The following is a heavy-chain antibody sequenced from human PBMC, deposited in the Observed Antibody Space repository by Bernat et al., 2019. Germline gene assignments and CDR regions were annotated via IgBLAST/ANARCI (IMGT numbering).Heavy chain of an antibody. Sequence: EVQLVESGGGLVQPGGSLRLSCAASGFTFSSYSMNWVRQAPGKGLEWVSYISSSSSTIYYADSVKGRFTISRDNSKNTLYLQMNSLRAEDTAVYYCARELITVTTNLVYYYGMDVWGQGTTVTVSS. V-gene: IGHV3-48*01. CDR3: ARELITVTTNLVYYYGMDV. CDR2: ISSSSSTI. CDR1: GFTFSSYS. J-gene: IGHJ6*02. D-gene: IGHD4-17*01.